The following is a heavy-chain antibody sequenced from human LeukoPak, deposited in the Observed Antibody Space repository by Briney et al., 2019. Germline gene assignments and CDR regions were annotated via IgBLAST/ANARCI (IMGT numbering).Heavy chain of an antibody. D-gene: IGHD3-3*01. CDR2: IYHSGST. V-gene: IGHV4-38-2*01. CDR1: GYSISSGYY. CDR3: ASALRFLEWPKRYYMDV. Sequence: KPSETLSLTCAVSGYSISSGYYWGWIRQPPGKGLEWIGSIYHSGSTYYNPSLKSRVTISVDTSKNQFSLKLGSVTAADTAVYYCASALRFLEWPKRYYMDVWGKGTTVTVSS. J-gene: IGHJ6*03.